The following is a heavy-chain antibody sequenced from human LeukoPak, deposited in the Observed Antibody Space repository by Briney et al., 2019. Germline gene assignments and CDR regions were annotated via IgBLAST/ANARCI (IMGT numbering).Heavy chain of an antibody. CDR3: ARVLRGRYCSGGSCRSNWFDP. CDR1: GGSLSTYY. D-gene: IGHD2-15*01. CDR2: IYYSGST. Sequence: SETLSLTCSVTGGSLSTYYWSWIRQPPGKGLEWIGYIYYSGSTNYNPSLKSRVIISVDTSKNQFSLKLSSVTAADTAVYYCARVLRGRYCSGGSCRSNWFDPWGQGTLVTVSS. V-gene: IGHV4-59*12. J-gene: IGHJ5*02.